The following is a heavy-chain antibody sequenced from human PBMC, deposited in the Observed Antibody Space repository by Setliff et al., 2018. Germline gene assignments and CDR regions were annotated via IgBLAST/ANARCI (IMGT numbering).Heavy chain of an antibody. CDR3: ARVGSKPQLGWFDP. D-gene: IGHD1-26*01. CDR1: GYSFSNFW. V-gene: IGHV5-51*01. CDR2: IYPGDSHT. J-gene: IGHJ5*02. Sequence: PGESLKISCKGSGYSFSNFWIGWVRQMPGKGLEWMGIIYPGDSHTRYSPSFQGQVTMSADKSINTAYLQWSNLKASDTAIYYCARVGSKPQLGWFDPWGQGTLVTVSS.